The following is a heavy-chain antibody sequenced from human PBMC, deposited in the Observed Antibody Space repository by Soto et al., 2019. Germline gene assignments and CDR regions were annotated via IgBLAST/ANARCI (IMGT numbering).Heavy chain of an antibody. CDR1: GGSVSSGSYY. V-gene: IGHV4-61*01. J-gene: IGHJ5*02. Sequence: SETLSLTCTVSGGSVSSGSYYWSWIRQPPGKGLEWIGYIYYSGSTNYNPSLKSRVTISVDTSKNQFSLKLSSVTAADTAVYYCARDQCTTGTTSWFDPWGQGTLVTVSS. CDR3: ARDQCTTGTTSWFDP. CDR2: IYYSGST. D-gene: IGHD1-1*01.